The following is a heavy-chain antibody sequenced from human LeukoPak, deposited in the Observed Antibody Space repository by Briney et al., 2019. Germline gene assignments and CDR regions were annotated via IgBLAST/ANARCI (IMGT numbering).Heavy chain of an antibody. V-gene: IGHV3-33*01. CDR1: GFTFSSYG. D-gene: IGHD3-16*01. Sequence: GGSLRLSCAASGFTFSSYGMHWVRQAPGKGLEGVAIIWYDGSNKYYADSVKGRFTISRDNSKNTLHLQMNSLRAGDTAVYYCARVGAGSTFGYADYWGQGTLVTVSS. CDR2: IWYDGSNK. J-gene: IGHJ4*02. CDR3: ARVGAGSTFGYADY.